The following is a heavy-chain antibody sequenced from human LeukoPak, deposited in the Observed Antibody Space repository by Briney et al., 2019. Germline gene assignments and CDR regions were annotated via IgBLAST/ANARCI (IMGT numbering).Heavy chain of an antibody. V-gene: IGHV1-46*01. D-gene: IGHD2-15*01. J-gene: IGHJ4*02. CDR1: GYTFTSYY. Sequence: ASVNVSCTASGYTFTSYYMHWVRQAPGQGLEWMGIINPSGGSTSYAQKFQGRVTMTRDTSTSTVYMELSSLRSEDTAVYYCAREGYCSGGSCYFFDYWGQGTLVTVSS. CDR3: AREGYCSGGSCYFFDY. CDR2: INPSGGST.